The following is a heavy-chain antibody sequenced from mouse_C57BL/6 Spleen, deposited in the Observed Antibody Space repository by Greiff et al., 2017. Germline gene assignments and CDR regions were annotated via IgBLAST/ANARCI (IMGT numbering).Heavy chain of an antibody. CDR2: ISSGSSTI. V-gene: IGHV5-17*01. CDR3: ARDWDKDY. J-gene: IGHJ2*01. D-gene: IGHD4-1*01. CDR1: GFTFSDYG. Sequence: EVKLMESGGGLVKPGGSLKLSCAASGFTFSDYGMHWVRQAPEKGLEWVAYISSGSSTIYYADTVKGRFTISRDNAKNTLVLQMTSLRAEDTAMYYCARDWDKDYWGQGTTLTVSS.